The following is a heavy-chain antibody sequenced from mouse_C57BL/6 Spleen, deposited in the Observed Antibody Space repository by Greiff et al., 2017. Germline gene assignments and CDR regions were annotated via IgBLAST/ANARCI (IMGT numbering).Heavy chain of an antibody. CDR3: ASLYYGNYEEAWFAY. CDR1: GYSITSGYY. D-gene: IGHD2-1*01. J-gene: IGHJ3*01. Sequence: EVKLMESGPGLVKPSQSLSLTCSVTGYSITSGYYWNWIRQFPGNKLEWMGYISYDGSNNYNPSLKNRISIPRDTSKNQFFLKLNSVTTEDTATYYCASLYYGNYEEAWFAYWGQGTLFTVSA. CDR2: ISYDGSN. V-gene: IGHV3-6*01.